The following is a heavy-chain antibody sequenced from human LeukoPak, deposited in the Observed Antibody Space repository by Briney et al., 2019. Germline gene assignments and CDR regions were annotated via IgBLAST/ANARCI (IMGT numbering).Heavy chain of an antibody. J-gene: IGHJ5*02. V-gene: IGHV1-2*06. CDR3: ARRPPMSAADNWLDP. Sequence: ASVTVSRKASDYIFSGHFIHWVRQAPGQGLEWIGRIDPNSGGTSFAPKFQGRVTMTRDTSISTAYMEVTRLTSDDTAVYYCARRPPMSAADNWLDPWGQGTLVTVSS. CDR1: DYIFSGHF. D-gene: IGHD6-13*01. CDR2: IDPNSGGT.